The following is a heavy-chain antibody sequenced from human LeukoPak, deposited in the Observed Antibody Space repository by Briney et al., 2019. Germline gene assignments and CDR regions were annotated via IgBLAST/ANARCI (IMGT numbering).Heavy chain of an antibody. Sequence: PGGSLRLSCAASGFTFSDYYMSWIRQAPGRGLEWVSYISSSSSYTNYADSVKGRFTISRDNAKNSLYLQMNSLRAGDTAVYYCARVPAAAGTVGWFDPWGQGTLVTVSS. J-gene: IGHJ5*02. D-gene: IGHD6-13*01. CDR3: ARVPAAAGTVGWFDP. CDR1: GFTFSDYY. V-gene: IGHV3-11*06. CDR2: ISSSSSYT.